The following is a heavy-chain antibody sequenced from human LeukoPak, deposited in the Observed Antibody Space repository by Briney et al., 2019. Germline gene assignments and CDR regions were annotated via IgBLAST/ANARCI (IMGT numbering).Heavy chain of an antibody. V-gene: IGHV1-2*02. CDR3: ARAYEYGWFDP. Sequence: ASVKVSCKASGYTFTDYFLHWVRQAPGQGLEWMGWINPKSGATNYAQGFQGRVTMTWDTSISTGNMELNRLRSDDTAVYYCARAYEYGWFDPWGQGTLVTVSS. D-gene: IGHD3-16*01. CDR2: INPKSGAT. CDR1: GYTFTDYF. J-gene: IGHJ5*02.